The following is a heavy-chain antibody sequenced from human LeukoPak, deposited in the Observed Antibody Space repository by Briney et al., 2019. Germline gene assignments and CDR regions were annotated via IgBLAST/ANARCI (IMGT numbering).Heavy chain of an antibody. V-gene: IGHV4-31*03. J-gene: IGHJ6*02. CDR1: GGSISSGGYY. Sequence: SETLSLTCTVSGGSISSGGYYWRWIRQHPGTGLEWIGYIYYSGSTYYNPSLKSRVTISVDTSKNQFSLKLSSVTAADTAVYYCARDKIAAAGEVYYYYGMDVWGQGTTVTVSS. CDR2: IYYSGST. D-gene: IGHD6-13*01. CDR3: ARDKIAAAGEVYYYYGMDV.